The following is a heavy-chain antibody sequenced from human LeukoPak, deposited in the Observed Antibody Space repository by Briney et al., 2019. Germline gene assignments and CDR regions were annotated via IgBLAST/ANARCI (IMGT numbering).Heavy chain of an antibody. CDR3: AHPAWELTL. D-gene: IGHD1-26*01. J-gene: IGHJ4*02. CDR2: INHSGST. CDR1: GGSFSGYY. Sequence: PSETLSLTCAVYGGSFSGYYWSWIRQPPGKGLEWIGEINHSGSTNYNPSLKSRVTISVDTSKNQFSLKLSSMTAADTAVYYCAHPAWELTLWGQGTLVTVSS. V-gene: IGHV4-34*01.